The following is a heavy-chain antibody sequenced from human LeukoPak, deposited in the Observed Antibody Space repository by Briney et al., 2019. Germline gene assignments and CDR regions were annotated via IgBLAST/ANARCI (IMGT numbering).Heavy chain of an antibody. D-gene: IGHD5-18*01. CDR1: GFTFSSYW. Sequence: GGSLRLSCAASGFTFSSYWMHWVRQAPGKGLVWVSRINSDGSSTSYADSVKGRFTISRDNSKNTLYLQMNSLRAEDTAVYYCARDPREYSYGSLGYYGMDVWGQGTTVTVSS. CDR2: INSDGSST. CDR3: ARDPREYSYGSLGYYGMDV. V-gene: IGHV3-74*01. J-gene: IGHJ6*02.